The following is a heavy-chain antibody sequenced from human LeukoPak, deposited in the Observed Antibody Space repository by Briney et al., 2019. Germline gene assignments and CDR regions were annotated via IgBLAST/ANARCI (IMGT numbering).Heavy chain of an antibody. CDR2: IGGTGSDI. CDR1: GLTFSSYE. V-gene: IGHV3-48*03. CDR3: ASPRSSGYRH. D-gene: IGHD3-22*01. Sequence: PGGSLRLSCVVTGLTFSSYEMNWVRQAPGKGLEWISYIGGTGSDIYYADAVKGRFTISRDNARNSLYLQMNSLRAEDTAVYYCASPRSSGYRHWGQGTLVTVSS. J-gene: IGHJ4*02.